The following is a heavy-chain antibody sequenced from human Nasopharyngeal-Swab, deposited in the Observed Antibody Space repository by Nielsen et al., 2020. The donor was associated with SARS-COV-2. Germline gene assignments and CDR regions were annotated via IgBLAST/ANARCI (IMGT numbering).Heavy chain of an antibody. D-gene: IGHD4-17*01. CDR1: GYSISSGYY. V-gene: IGHV4-38-2*02. CDR3: ARDLTAVTDAFNI. J-gene: IGHJ3*02. CDR2: IYHSGST. Sequence: GSLRLSCTVSGYSISSGYYWGWIRQPPGKGLEWIGSIYHSGSTFYNPSLKSRVSISLDTSKNQFSLKVSPVTAADTAVYYCARDLTAVTDAFNIWGRGTKVIVSS.